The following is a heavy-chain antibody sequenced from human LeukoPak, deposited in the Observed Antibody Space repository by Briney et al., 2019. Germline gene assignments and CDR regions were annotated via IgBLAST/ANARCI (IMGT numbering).Heavy chain of an antibody. CDR3: ARQTGSGLFILP. J-gene: IGHJ4*02. CDR2: ISSSSSYI. Sequence: GGSLRLSCAASGFTFSINTLNWVRQAPGKGLEWVSSISSSSSYIYYADSVKGRFTISRDNAKNSLYLQMNSLRAEDTAVYYCARQTGSGLFILPGGQGTLVTVSS. V-gene: IGHV3-21*01. CDR1: GFTFSINT. D-gene: IGHD3/OR15-3a*01.